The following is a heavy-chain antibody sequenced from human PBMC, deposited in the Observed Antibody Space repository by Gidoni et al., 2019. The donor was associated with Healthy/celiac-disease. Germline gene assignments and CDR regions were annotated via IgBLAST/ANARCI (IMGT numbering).Heavy chain of an antibody. V-gene: IGHV3-7*01. CDR3: ASCSGGSCFNWFDP. Sequence: EVQLVESGGGLVQPGGSLRLSCAACGFTFSNYWMTWVRQAPGKGLEWVANIKEDESEKYYVDSVKGRFTISRDNAKNSLYLEMNILAAEDTAVYYCASCSGGSCFNWFDPWGQGTLVTVSS. CDR1: GFTFSNYW. D-gene: IGHD2-15*01. CDR2: IKEDESEK. J-gene: IGHJ5*02.